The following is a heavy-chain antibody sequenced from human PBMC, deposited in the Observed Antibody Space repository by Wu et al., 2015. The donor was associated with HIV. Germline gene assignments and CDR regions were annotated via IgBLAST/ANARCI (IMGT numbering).Heavy chain of an antibody. CDR3: ARGGLVSTTEH. CDR1: GDTFSSYI. V-gene: IGHV1-69*05. Sequence: QVQLVQSGAEVKKPGSSVKVSCKASGDTFSSYIINWVRQAPGHGLEWMGGIMPMFDTTNYAQQFQGRVTITTDEPTSTAYMELRSLRSEDTAVYYCARGGLVSTTEHWGQGTLVTVSS. CDR2: IMPMFDTT. J-gene: IGHJ4*02. D-gene: IGHD6-19*01.